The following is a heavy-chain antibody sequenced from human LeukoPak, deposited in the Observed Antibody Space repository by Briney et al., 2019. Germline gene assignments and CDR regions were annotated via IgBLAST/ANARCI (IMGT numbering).Heavy chain of an antibody. Sequence: GGSLGLSCAASGFTFRSYNMNWVRQAPGKGLEWVSSISNSGGYIYYADSVKGRFTISRDNAKNSLYLQMNSLRAEDTAVYYCARGSIAAAVDYWGQGTLVTVSS. J-gene: IGHJ4*02. CDR1: GFTFRSYN. CDR2: ISNSGGYI. V-gene: IGHV3-21*01. D-gene: IGHD6-13*01. CDR3: ARGSIAAAVDY.